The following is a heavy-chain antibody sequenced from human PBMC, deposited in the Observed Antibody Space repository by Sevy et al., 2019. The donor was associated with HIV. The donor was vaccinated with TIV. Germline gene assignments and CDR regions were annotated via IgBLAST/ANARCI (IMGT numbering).Heavy chain of an antibody. Sequence: GGSLRLSCAASEFTFSSYGMHWVRQAPGKGLEWVAVISYDGSNKYYADSVKGRFTISRDNSKNTLYLQMNSLRAEDTAVYYCAKDRTSYYDSSGPDFDYWGQGTLVTVSS. CDR3: AKDRTSYYDSSGPDFDY. J-gene: IGHJ4*02. V-gene: IGHV3-30*18. D-gene: IGHD3-22*01. CDR1: EFTFSSYG. CDR2: ISYDGSNK.